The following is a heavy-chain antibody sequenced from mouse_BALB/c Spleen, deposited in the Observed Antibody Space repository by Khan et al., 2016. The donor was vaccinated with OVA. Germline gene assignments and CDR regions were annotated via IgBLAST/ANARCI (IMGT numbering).Heavy chain of an antibody. D-gene: IGHD1-1*01. J-gene: IGHJ2*01. CDR3: AKHLSLYPYYIDY. CDR1: GFSLTDYG. CDR2: IWGGGIT. V-gene: IGHV2-6-5*01. Sequence: QVQLKESGPGLVAPSQSLSITCTVSGFSLTDYGVSWIRQPPGKGLEWLGVIWGGGITYYNSVLKSRLSISKDNSKSQVFLKMNSLQTDDTAMYYCAKHLSLYPYYIDYWGQGTTLTVSS.